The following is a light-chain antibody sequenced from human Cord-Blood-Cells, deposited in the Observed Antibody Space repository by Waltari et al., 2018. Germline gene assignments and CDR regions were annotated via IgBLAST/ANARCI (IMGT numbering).Light chain of an antibody. V-gene: IGKV1-39*01. Sequence: DIQMTQSLSSLSASVGDRVTITCRASQSISSYLNWYQQKPGKAPKLLIYAASSLQSGVPSRFSGSGSGTDFTLTFSSLQPEDFATYYCQQSYSTPYTFGQGTKLEIK. CDR3: QQSYSTPYT. CDR1: QSISSY. J-gene: IGKJ2*01. CDR2: AAS.